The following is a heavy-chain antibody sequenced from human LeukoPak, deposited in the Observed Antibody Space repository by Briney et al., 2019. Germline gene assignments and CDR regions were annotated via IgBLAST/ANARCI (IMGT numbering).Heavy chain of an antibody. D-gene: IGHD3-10*01. CDR2: IYSGGST. CDR3: ARVTGPTSTVVRGVIIPAFEY. J-gene: IGHJ4*02. V-gene: IGHV3-53*01. CDR1: GFTFSSYA. Sequence: PGRSLRLSCAASGFTFSSYAMHWVRQAPGKGLEWVSIIYSGGSTYYADSVKGRFTISRDNSKNTLYLQMNSLRAEDTAVYYCARVTGPTSTVVRGVIIPAFEYWGQGTLVTVSS.